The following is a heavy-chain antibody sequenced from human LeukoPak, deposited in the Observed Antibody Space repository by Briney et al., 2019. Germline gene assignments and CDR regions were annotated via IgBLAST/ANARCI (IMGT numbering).Heavy chain of an antibody. CDR2: IYYSGST. J-gene: IGHJ4*02. D-gene: IGHD5-18*01. Sequence: SETLSLTCTVSGGSISSYYWSWIRQRPGKGLEWIGYIYYSGSTNYNPSLKSRVTISVDTSKNQFSLKLSSVTAADTAVYYCARVLDTAMVPYFDYWGQGTLVTVSS. CDR1: GGSISSYY. V-gene: IGHV4-59*08. CDR3: ARVLDTAMVPYFDY.